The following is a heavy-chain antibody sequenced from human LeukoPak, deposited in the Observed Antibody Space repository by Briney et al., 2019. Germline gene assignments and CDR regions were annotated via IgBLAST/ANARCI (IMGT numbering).Heavy chain of an antibody. CDR3: ARDGSYDFWSGYYIAYYFDY. CDR2: ISYDGSNK. Sequence: PGGSLRLSCAASGFTFSSYAMHWVRQAPGKGLEWVAVISYDGSNKYYADSVKGRFTISRDNSKNTLYLQMNSLRAEDTAVYYCARDGSYDFWSGYYIAYYFDYWGQGPLVTVSS. D-gene: IGHD3-3*01. J-gene: IGHJ4*02. V-gene: IGHV3-30-3*01. CDR1: GFTFSSYA.